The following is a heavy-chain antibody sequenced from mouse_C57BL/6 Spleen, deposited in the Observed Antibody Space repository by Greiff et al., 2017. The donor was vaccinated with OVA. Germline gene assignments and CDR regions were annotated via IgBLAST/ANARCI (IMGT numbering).Heavy chain of an antibody. D-gene: IGHD2-1*01. CDR3: AREGIYYGRYFDV. CDR1: GYTFTSYW. V-gene: IGHV1-55*01. CDR2: IYPGSGST. Sequence: QVQLQQSGAELVKPGASVKMSCKASGYTFTSYWITWVKQRPGQGLEWIGDIYPGSGSTNYNEKFKSKATLTVDTSSSTAYMQLSSLTSEDSAVYYCAREGIYYGRYFDVWGTGTTVTVSS. J-gene: IGHJ1*03.